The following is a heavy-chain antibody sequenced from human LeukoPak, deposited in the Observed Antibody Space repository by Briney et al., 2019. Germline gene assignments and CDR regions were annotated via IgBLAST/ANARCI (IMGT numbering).Heavy chain of an antibody. Sequence: PGGSLRLSCAASGFTFSSYEMNWVRQAPGKGLEWVSYISSSSTSIFYTDSVKGRFAISRDNAKTSLYLQMSSLRAEDTAVYYCARGAKASDYYGSGSLNYWGQGTLVTVSS. D-gene: IGHD3-10*01. CDR2: ISSSSTSI. CDR3: ARGAKASDYYGSGSLNY. CDR1: GFTFSSYE. V-gene: IGHV3-48*03. J-gene: IGHJ4*02.